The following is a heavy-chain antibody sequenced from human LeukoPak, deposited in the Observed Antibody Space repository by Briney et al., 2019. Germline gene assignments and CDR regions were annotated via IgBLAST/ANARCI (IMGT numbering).Heavy chain of an antibody. V-gene: IGHV3-21*01. CDR3: ASRSIHCSCGSCFP. D-gene: IGHD2-15*01. Sequence: GGSLRLSCAASGFTFSSYSMNWVRQAPGKGLEWVSSISSSSSYIYYADSVKGRFTISRDNAKNSLYLQMNSLRAEDTAVHYCASRSIHCSCGSCFPWGQGTLVTVSS. J-gene: IGHJ5*02. CDR2: ISSSSSYI. CDR1: GFTFSSYS.